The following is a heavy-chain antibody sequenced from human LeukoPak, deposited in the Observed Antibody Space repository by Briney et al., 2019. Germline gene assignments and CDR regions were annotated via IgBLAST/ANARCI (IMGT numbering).Heavy chain of an antibody. Sequence: SETLSLTCTVSGASISSGRFYWGWIRQPPGKGLEWIGSIYYSDNIYYNPSLKSRVTISVDTSKNQFSLKLSSVTAADTAVYYCARQRETHSSGWHPDTFDIWGQGTMVTVSS. D-gene: IGHD6-19*01. CDR2: IYYSDNI. CDR1: GASISSGRFY. V-gene: IGHV4-39*01. CDR3: ARQRETHSSGWHPDTFDI. J-gene: IGHJ3*02.